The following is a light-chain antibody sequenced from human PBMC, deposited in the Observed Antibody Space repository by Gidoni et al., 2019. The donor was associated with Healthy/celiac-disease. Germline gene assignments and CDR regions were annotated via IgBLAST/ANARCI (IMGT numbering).Light chain of an antibody. CDR2: DAS. CDR3: QQYDNLG. J-gene: IGKJ5*01. CDR1: QDISNY. V-gene: IGKV1-33*01. Sequence: DIQMTQSPSSLSASVGDRVTITCQASQDISNYLNWYQQKPGKAPKLLIYDASNLETGVPSRFSGSGSGTDFTFTISSLQPEDIATYYCQQYDNLGFXQXTRLEIK.